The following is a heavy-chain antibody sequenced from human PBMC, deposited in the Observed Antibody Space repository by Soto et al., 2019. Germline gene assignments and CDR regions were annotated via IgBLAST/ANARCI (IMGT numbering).Heavy chain of an antibody. CDR2: ISGSGVST. V-gene: IGHV3-23*01. Sequence: VQLLESGGGLVQPGGSLRLSCAASGFTFNSYVISWVRQAPGKGLEWVSAISGSGVSTYYADSGKGRFTISSDNSKNTLYLQMNSLRAEDTAVYYCAKGGNYYDKSGGDSWGQGTLVTVSS. D-gene: IGHD3-22*01. CDR1: GFTFNSYV. J-gene: IGHJ5*01. CDR3: AKGGNYYDKSGGDS.